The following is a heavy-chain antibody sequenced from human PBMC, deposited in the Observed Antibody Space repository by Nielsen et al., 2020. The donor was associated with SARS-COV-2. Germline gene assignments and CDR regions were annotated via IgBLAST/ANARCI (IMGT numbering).Heavy chain of an antibody. D-gene: IGHD3-22*01. CDR1: GGSFSGYY. V-gene: IGHV4-34*01. J-gene: IGHJ6*02. CDR2: INHSGST. CDR3: ARSGSSGYYPYYGMDV. Sequence: SETLSFTCAVYGGSFSGYYWSWIRQPPGKGLEWIGEINHSGSTNYNPSLKSRVTISVDTSKNQFSLKLSSVTAADTAVYYCARSGSSGYYPYYGMDVWGQGTTVTVSS.